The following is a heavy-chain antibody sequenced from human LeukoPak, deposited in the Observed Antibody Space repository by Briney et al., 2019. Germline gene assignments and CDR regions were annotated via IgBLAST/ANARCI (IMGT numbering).Heavy chain of an antibody. CDR1: AGSISSGDYY. V-gene: IGHV4-61*02. Sequence: SETLSLTXTVSAGSISSGDYYWSWIRQPAGKGLDWIGRIYSPGTNYNYNPSLKSRVTISIDTSKNQFSLKLTSVTAADTAVYYCARGIGTSYDSSRDAFDMWGQGTMVTVSS. CDR2: IYSPGTN. J-gene: IGHJ3*02. CDR3: ARGIGTSYDSSRDAFDM. D-gene: IGHD3-22*01.